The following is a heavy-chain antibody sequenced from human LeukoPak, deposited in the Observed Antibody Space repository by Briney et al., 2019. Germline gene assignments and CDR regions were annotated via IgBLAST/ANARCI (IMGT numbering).Heavy chain of an antibody. Sequence: RGSLRLSRSASGFTFSSFAIRWVRQAPRERLEYVSAISSTGGSTYYADSLKGRFPISRDHSKNTPYFQRSRLRAQDPAVYYCVKGVEGAMVFGGDCWGQGALVTVS. V-gene: IGHV3-64D*06. CDR2: ISSTGGST. CDR3: VKGVEGAMVFGGDC. J-gene: IGHJ4*02. CDR1: GFTFSSFA. D-gene: IGHD3/OR15-3a*01.